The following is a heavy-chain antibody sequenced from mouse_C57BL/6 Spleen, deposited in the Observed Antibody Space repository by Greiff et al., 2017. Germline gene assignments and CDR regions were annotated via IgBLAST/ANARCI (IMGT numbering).Heavy chain of an antibody. J-gene: IGHJ1*03. CDR3: ARGGYGSLCWYFDV. D-gene: IGHD1-1*01. V-gene: IGHV1-53*01. CDR2: INPSNGGT. CDR1: GYTFTSYW. Sequence: QVQLQQPGTELVKPGASVKLSCKASGYTFTSYWMHWVKQRPGQGLEWIGNINPSNGGTNYNEKFKSKATLTVDKSSSTAYMQLSSLTSEGSAVYYCARGGYGSLCWYFDVWGTGTTVTVSS.